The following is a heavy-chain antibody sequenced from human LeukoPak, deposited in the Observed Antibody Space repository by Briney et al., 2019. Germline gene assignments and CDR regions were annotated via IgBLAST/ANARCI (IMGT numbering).Heavy chain of an antibody. CDR2: ISGSGGST. CDR1: GFTFSSYA. D-gene: IGHD3-16*02. V-gene: IGHV3-23*01. CDR3: AKGGRDDYVWGSYRPHAGYYFDY. J-gene: IGHJ4*02. Sequence: QVGGSLRLSCAASGFTFSSYAMSWVRQAPGKGLEWVSAISGSGGSTYYADSVKGRFTISRDNSKNTLYLQMNSLRAEDTAVYYCAKGGRDDYVWGSYRPHAGYYFDYWGQGTLVTVSS.